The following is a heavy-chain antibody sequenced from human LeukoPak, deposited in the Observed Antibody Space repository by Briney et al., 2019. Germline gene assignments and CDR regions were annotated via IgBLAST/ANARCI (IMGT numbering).Heavy chain of an antibody. CDR1: GGSISSGDYY. CDR2: IYYSGST. D-gene: IGHD5-12*01. Sequence: PSQTLSLTCTVSGGSISSGDYYWSWIRQPPGKGLEWIGYIYYSGSTYCNPSLKSRVTISVDTSKNQFSLKLSSVTAADTAVYYCARSRGYSGYGNLDYWGQGTLVTVSS. V-gene: IGHV4-30-4*01. CDR3: ARSRGYSGYGNLDY. J-gene: IGHJ4*02.